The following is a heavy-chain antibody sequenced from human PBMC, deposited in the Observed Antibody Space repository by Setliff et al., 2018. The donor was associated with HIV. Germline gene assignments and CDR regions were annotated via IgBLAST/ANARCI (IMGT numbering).Heavy chain of an antibody. J-gene: IGHJ2*01. Sequence: SETLSLTCTFSGDSISSGNYYWSWIRQPAGKGLEWIGRIYSTGSTNYNPSLTSRVTISSDTSKYLFSLKLTTVTAADAAVYYCTRDTGYILSGYRPHWYFDLWGRGTLVTVS. V-gene: IGHV4-61*02. D-gene: IGHD3-9*01. CDR2: IYSTGST. CDR1: GDSISSGNYY. CDR3: TRDTGYILSGYRPHWYFDL.